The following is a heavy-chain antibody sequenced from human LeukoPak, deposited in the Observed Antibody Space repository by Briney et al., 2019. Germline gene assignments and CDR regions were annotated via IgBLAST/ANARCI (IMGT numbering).Heavy chain of an antibody. V-gene: IGHV3-23*01. Sequence: GGSLRLSCAASGFTFSSYAMSWVRQAPGKGLEWVSTMSGSGGSTYYADSVKGRFTISRDNSKNTLYLQMNSLRAEDTAVYYCAKGGYCSGGSCYFHYYYDMDVWGQGTTVTVSS. J-gene: IGHJ6*02. D-gene: IGHD2-15*01. CDR2: MSGSGGST. CDR1: GFTFSSYA. CDR3: AKGGYCSGGSCYFHYYYDMDV.